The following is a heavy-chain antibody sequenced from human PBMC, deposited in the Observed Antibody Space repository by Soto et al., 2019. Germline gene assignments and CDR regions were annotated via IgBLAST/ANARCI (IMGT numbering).Heavy chain of an antibody. J-gene: IGHJ4*02. CDR2: ISGSGGST. CDR3: ARVAYDQSGSTLDY. CDR1: GFTFSSYA. Sequence: PGGSLRLSCAASGFTFSSYAMSWVRQAPGKGLEWVSAISGSGGSTYYAASVKGRFTISRSNSKNTLYLQMDSLRVDDTAVYYCARVAYDQSGSTLDYWGQGTRVTVSS. D-gene: IGHD2-2*01. V-gene: IGHV3-23*01.